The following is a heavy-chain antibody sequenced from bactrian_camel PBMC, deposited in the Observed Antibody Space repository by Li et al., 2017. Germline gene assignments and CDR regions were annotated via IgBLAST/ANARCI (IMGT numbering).Heavy chain of an antibody. Sequence: HVQLVESGGGSVQAGGSLKLSCTISVSAYNKLCMAWFRQTPGKEREGVAAVESDGKISYADSVKGRFTISKGSARNTLYLQMDSLRSEDTAMYYCATLPMYPCAVDNFVFGYRGQGTQVTVS. J-gene: IGHJ6*01. V-gene: IGHV3S1*01. CDR3: ATLPMYPCAVDNFVFGY. CDR2: VESDGKI. CDR1: VSAYNKLC. D-gene: IGHD7*01.